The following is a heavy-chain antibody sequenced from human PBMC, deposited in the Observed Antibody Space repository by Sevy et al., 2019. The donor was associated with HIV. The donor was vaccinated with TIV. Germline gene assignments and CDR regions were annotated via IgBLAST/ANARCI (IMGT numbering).Heavy chain of an antibody. J-gene: IGHJ4*02. D-gene: IGHD2-21*02. Sequence: GGSLILTCAASGFIFSNYNMKWVRQAPGKGLEWVSSISSNSNDIYYGHSVKGRFTISRDNAKNSLYLQMNSLRAEDTAVYYCARKMELLVPDYWGQGTLVTVSS. V-gene: IGHV3-21*01. CDR2: ISSNSNDI. CDR3: ARKMELLVPDY. CDR1: GFIFSNYN.